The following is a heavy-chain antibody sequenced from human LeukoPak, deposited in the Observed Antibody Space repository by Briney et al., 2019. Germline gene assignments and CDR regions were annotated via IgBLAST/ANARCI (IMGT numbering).Heavy chain of an antibody. Sequence: KPGGSLRLSCAASGFTFSSYNMNWVRQAPGKGLEWVSSISSSSSYIYYADSVRGRFTISRDNAKNSLYLQMSSLRVEDTAVYYCARPSADTATDYWGQGTLVTVSS. CDR2: ISSSSSYI. J-gene: IGHJ4*02. D-gene: IGHD5-18*01. CDR1: GFTFSSYN. V-gene: IGHV3-21*01. CDR3: ARPSADTATDY.